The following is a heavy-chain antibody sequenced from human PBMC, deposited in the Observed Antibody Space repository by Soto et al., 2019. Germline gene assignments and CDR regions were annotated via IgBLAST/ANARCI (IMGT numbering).Heavy chain of an antibody. J-gene: IGHJ4*02. CDR3: AKDPSSGWYSVLYFDY. Sequence: GGSLRLSCAASGFTFSSYAMSWVRQAPGKGLEWVSAISGSGGSTYYADSVKGRFTISRDNSKNTLYLQMNSLRAEDTAVYYCAKDPSSGWYSVLYFDYWGQGTLVTVSS. CDR1: GFTFSSYA. D-gene: IGHD6-19*01. V-gene: IGHV3-23*01. CDR2: ISGSGGST.